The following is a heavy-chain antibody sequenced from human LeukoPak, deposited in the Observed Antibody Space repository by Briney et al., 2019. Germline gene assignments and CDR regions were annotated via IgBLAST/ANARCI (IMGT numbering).Heavy chain of an antibody. CDR2: IYYSGST. Sequence: SSETLSLTCTVSGGSISSSSYYWGRIRQPPGKGLEWIGSIYYSGSTYYNPSLKSRVTISVDTSKNQFSLKLSSVTAADTAVYYCARGDYGDYRVYFDYWGQGTLVTVSS. V-gene: IGHV4-39*01. CDR1: GGSISSSSYY. CDR3: ARGDYGDYRVYFDY. D-gene: IGHD4-17*01. J-gene: IGHJ4*02.